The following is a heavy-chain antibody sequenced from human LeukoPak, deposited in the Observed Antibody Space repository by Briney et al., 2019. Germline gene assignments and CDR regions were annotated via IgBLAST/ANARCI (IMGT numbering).Heavy chain of an antibody. CDR2: IRYDGTNK. Sequence: GGSLRLSCAASGFTFSSSAIHWVRQAPGKGLEWVAFIRYDGTNKYYVDSVKGRFTISRDNSRNILYLQMNSLTAEDTAVYYCAKGDTYGLVYWGQGTLVTVSS. D-gene: IGHD5-18*01. CDR3: AKGDTYGLVY. CDR1: GFTFSSSA. V-gene: IGHV3-30*02. J-gene: IGHJ4*02.